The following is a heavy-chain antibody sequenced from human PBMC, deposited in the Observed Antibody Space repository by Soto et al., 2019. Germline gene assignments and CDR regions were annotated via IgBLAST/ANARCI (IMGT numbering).Heavy chain of an antibody. V-gene: IGHV1-24*01. J-gene: IGHJ3*02. CDR2: FDPEDGET. CDR1: GYTLTELS. CDR3: ATDIPGYDFWSGYYQGAFAI. Sequence: SVKVSCKVSGYTLTELSMHWVRQAPGKGLEWMGGFDPEDGETIYAQKFQGRVTMTEDTSTDTAYMELSSLRSEDTAVYYCATDIPGYDFWSGYYQGAFAIWGQGTMVTVSS. D-gene: IGHD3-3*01.